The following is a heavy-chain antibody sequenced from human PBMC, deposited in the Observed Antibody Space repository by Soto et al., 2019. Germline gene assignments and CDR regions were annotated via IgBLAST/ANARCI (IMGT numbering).Heavy chain of an antibody. D-gene: IGHD3-10*01. CDR1: GGSISSGDYY. J-gene: IGHJ5*02. V-gene: IGHV4-30-4*01. Sequence: PSETLSLTCTVSGGSISSGDYYWSWIRQPPGKGLEWIGYIYYSGSTYYNPSLKSRVTISVDTSKNQFSLKLSSVTAADTAVYYCARFITMVRGVILPWFDPWGQGTLVTVSS. CDR3: ARFITMVRGVILPWFDP. CDR2: IYYSGST.